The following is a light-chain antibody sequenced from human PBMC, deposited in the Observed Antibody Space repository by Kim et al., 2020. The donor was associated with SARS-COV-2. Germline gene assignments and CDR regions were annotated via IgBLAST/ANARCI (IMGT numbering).Light chain of an antibody. CDR3: AAWDDSLNIYV. J-gene: IGLJ1*01. Sequence: QRVTISCSGSSSNLGTNTVNWYQQVPGTAPKLLIYSNNQRPSGVPDRFSGSKSGTSASLAISGLQSEDEADYYCAAWDDSLNIYVFGSGTKVTVL. CDR2: SNN. V-gene: IGLV1-44*01. CDR1: SSNLGTNT.